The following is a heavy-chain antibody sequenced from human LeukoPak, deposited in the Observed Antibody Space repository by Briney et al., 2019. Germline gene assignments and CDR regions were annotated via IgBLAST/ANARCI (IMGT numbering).Heavy chain of an antibody. CDR2: IHHSGST. J-gene: IGHJ4*02. CDR1: SGFLSGYS. V-gene: IGHV4-34*01. CDR3: TRQSGTVTPIDY. Sequence: SETLSLTCAVSSGFLSGYSWGWIRQAPGKGLDWIGEIHHSGSTTYNSSLKNRVTISLDKPKSQFSLILTSVTAADTAVYYCTRQSGTVTPIDYWGQGILVTVSS. D-gene: IGHD4-17*01.